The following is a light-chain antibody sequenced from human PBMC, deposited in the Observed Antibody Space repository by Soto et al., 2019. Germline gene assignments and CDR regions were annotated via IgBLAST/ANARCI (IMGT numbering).Light chain of an antibody. CDR2: WAP. CDR3: QQYHSAPQS. CDR1: QSVLYSPNNKNY. J-gene: IGKJ1*01. Sequence: DIVMTQSADSLAMSLGERATINCKSSQSVLYSPNNKNYLAWYQQKPGQPPKLLIYWAPTRESGVPDRFSGSGSGTDFTLTISSLQAEDVAFYYCQQYHSAPQSFGQGTKVEIK. V-gene: IGKV4-1*01.